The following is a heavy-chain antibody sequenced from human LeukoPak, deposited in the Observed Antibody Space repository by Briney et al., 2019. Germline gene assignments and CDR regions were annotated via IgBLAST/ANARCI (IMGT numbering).Heavy chain of an antibody. V-gene: IGHV4-59*11. CDR3: ARDQISINALDM. CDR2: ISYIGST. D-gene: IGHD1-14*01. J-gene: IGHJ3*02. Sequence: KPSETLSLTCTVSGASISGHYLTWIRPAPGKGLEWIGYISYIGSTNYNPSLKSRVAISVDTSKNLFSLKLRSVTAADTAVYYCARDQISINALDMWGQGTMVTVSS. CDR1: GASISGHY.